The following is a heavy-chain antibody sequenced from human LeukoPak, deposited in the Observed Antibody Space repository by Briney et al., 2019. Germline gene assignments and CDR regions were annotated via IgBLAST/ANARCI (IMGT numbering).Heavy chain of an antibody. CDR1: GFTFSNYA. V-gene: IGHV3-30*03. D-gene: IGHD3-10*01. CDR3: ARGAFGSGSSYFDY. CDR2: ISYDGSNK. Sequence: GGSLRLSCAASGFTFSNYAMSWVRQAPGKGLEWVAVISYDGSNKYYADSVKGRFTISRDNSKNTLYLQMNSLRAEDTAVYYCARGAFGSGSSYFDYWGQGTLVTVSS. J-gene: IGHJ4*02.